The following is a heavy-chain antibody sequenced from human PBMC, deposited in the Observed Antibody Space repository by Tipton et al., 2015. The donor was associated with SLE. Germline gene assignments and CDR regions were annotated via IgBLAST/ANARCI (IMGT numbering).Heavy chain of an antibody. CDR2: ISWDGGST. CDR1: GFTFDDYT. Sequence: SLRLSCAASGFTFDDYTMHWVRQAPGKGLEWVSLISWDGGSTYYADSVKGRFTISRDNSKNTLYLQMNSLRAEDTAVYYCARDGRGDIAARLPAYWGQGTLVTVSS. D-gene: IGHD6-6*01. J-gene: IGHJ4*02. CDR3: ARDGRGDIAARLPAY. V-gene: IGHV3-43*01.